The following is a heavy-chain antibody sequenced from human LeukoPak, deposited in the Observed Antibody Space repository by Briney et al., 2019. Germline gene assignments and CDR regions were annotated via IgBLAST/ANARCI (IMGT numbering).Heavy chain of an antibody. D-gene: IGHD6-13*01. CDR3: ATTNSSSWYYNWFDP. V-gene: IGHV4-59*01. Sequence: SETLSLTCTVSGGSINPYYWSWIRQPPGKGLEWLGYISYNGGTNYNPSLKSRVTISVDTSKNQFSLKVNSVTAADTAVYYCATTNSSSWYYNWFDPWGQGTLVTVSS. J-gene: IGHJ5*02. CDR2: ISYNGGT. CDR1: GGSINPYY.